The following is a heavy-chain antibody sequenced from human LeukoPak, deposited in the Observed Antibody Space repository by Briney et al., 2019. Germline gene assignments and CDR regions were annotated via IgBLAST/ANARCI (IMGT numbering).Heavy chain of an antibody. CDR3: ARDRFWAAAGRPIDY. CDR2: IKQDGSEK. V-gene: IGHV3-7*01. J-gene: IGHJ4*02. Sequence: GSLRLSCAASGFTFSSYWMSWVRQAPGKGLEWVANIKQDGSEKYYVDSVKGRFTISRDNAKNSLYLQMNSLRAEDTAVYYCARDRFWAAAGRPIDYWGQGTLVTVSS. CDR1: GFTFSSYW. D-gene: IGHD6-13*01.